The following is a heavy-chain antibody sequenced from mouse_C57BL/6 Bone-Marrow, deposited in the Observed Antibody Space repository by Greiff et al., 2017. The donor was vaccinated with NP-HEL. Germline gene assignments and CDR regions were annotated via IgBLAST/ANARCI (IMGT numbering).Heavy chain of an antibody. J-gene: IGHJ3*01. CDR2: ISSGGSYT. CDR3: ARGLLLRS. V-gene: IGHV5-6*01. CDR1: GFTFSSYG. Sequence: EVKLVESGGDLVKPGGSLKLSCAASGFTFSSYGMSWVRQTPDKRLEWVATISSGGSYTYYPDSVKGRFTISRDNAKNILYLQMSSLKSEDTATYYCARGLLLRSWGQGTLVTVSA. D-gene: IGHD1-1*01.